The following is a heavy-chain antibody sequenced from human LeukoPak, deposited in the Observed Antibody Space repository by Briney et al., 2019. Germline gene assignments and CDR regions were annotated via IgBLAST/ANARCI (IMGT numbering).Heavy chain of an antibody. CDR1: GFTFSNYG. Sequence: GGSLRLSCAASGFTFSNYGMSWIRQAPGKGLEWVSGISGSGDTSGSTYHVDSVKGRFTISRDNSKSTLYLQMNSLRGDDTAVYYCAKLYGGYGNYWGQGTLVTVSS. D-gene: IGHD5-12*01. J-gene: IGHJ4*02. CDR2: ISGSGDTSGST. CDR3: AKLYGGYGNY. V-gene: IGHV3-23*01.